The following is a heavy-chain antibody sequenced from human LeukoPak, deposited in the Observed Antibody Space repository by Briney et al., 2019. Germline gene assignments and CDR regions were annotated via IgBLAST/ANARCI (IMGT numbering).Heavy chain of an antibody. CDR3: ARVGYSSSWYSRYYYGMDV. V-gene: IGHV4-34*01. D-gene: IGHD6-13*01. CDR1: GGSFSGYY. Sequence: SETLSLTCAVYGGSFSGYYWSWIRQPPGKGLEWIGEINHSGSTNYNPSLKSRVTISVDTSKNQFSLKLSSVTAADMAVYYCARVGYSSSWYSRYYYGMDVWGQGTTVTVSS. J-gene: IGHJ6*02. CDR2: INHSGST.